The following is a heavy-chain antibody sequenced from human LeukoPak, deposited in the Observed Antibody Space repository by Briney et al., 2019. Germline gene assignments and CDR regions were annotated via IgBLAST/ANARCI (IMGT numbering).Heavy chain of an antibody. CDR3: AREYCSSTSCYGLDI. CDR2: IYPGDSDT. D-gene: IGHD2-2*01. V-gene: IGHV5-51*01. CDR1: GHSFTSYW. Sequence: GESLKISCKGSGHSFTSYWIGWVRQMPGKGLEWMGIIYPGDSDTRYSPSFQGQVTISADKSISTAYLQWSSLKASDTAMYYCAREYCSSTSCYGLDIWGQGTMVTVSS. J-gene: IGHJ3*02.